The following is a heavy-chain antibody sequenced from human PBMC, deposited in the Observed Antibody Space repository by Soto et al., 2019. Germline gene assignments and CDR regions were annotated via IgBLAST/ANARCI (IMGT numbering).Heavy chain of an antibody. CDR2: IYYSGST. V-gene: IGHV4-39*01. D-gene: IGHD7-27*01. Sequence: SETLSLTCTVSGVCIGTDSYYWGWLRQPPEKGLEWIGTIYYSGSTYYNPSLKSRVTISVDTSKNQFSLRLSSVTAADTAVYYCARHLNWDFDYWGQGTLVTVSS. J-gene: IGHJ4*02. CDR1: GVCIGTDSYY. CDR3: ARHLNWDFDY.